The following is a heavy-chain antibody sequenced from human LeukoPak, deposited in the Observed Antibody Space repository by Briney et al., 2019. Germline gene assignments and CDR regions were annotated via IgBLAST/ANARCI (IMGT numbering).Heavy chain of an antibody. CDR2: INHSGST. J-gene: IGHJ4*02. Sequence: SETLSLTCAVYGGSFSGYYWSWIRQPPGKGLGWIGEINHSGSTNYNPSLKSRVTISVDTSKNQFSLKLSSVTAADTAVYYCARGSRYDSSGYYSNFDYWGQGTLVTVSS. CDR3: ARGSRYDSSGYYSNFDY. D-gene: IGHD3-22*01. CDR1: GGSFSGYY. V-gene: IGHV4-34*01.